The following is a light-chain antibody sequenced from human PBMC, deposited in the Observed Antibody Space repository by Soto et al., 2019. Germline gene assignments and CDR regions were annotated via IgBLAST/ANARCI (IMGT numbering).Light chain of an antibody. J-gene: IGKJ3*01. CDR1: QSISSY. V-gene: IGKV1-39*01. CDR2: AAS. CDR3: QQSDSTPLT. Sequence: DIQMTQSPSSLSASVGDRVTITCRASQSISSYLNWYQQKPGKAPKLLIYAASSLQRGVPSRFSGIGSGTDFTLTISSLQPEDFATYYCQQSDSTPLTFGPGTKVDI.